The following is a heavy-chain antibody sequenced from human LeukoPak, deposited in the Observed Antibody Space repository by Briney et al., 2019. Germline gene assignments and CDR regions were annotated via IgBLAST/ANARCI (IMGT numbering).Heavy chain of an antibody. V-gene: IGHV4-61*02. CDR2: IYTSGST. Sequence: SETLSLTCTVSGSSISSGSYYWSWIRQPAGKGLEWIGRIYTSGSTNYNPSLKSRVTISVDTSKNQFSLKLSSVTAADTAVYYCARDLPSGGTFDPWGQGTLVTVSS. J-gene: IGHJ5*02. CDR3: ARDLPSGGTFDP. D-gene: IGHD1-1*01. CDR1: GSSISSGSYY.